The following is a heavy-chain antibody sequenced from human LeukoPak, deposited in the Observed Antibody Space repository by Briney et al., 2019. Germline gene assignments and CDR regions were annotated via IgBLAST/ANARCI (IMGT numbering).Heavy chain of an antibody. Sequence: GGSLRLSCAASGFTFSSYWMIWVRQAPGKGLEWVANIKQDGSEKYYVDSVKGRFTISRDNAKNSLYLQMNSPRAEDTAVYYCARVVRGPNWFDPWGQGTLVTVSS. CDR3: ARVVRGPNWFDP. D-gene: IGHD3-10*01. CDR1: GFTFSSYW. V-gene: IGHV3-7*04. J-gene: IGHJ5*02. CDR2: IKQDGSEK.